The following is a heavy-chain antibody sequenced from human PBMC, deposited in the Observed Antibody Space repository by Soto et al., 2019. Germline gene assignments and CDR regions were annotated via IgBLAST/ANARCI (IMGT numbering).Heavy chain of an antibody. CDR1: GFTFSSSW. D-gene: IGHD3-10*01. Sequence: EGQLEESGGALVQPGGSLRLSCAASGFTFSSSWMHWVRQVPGGGLVWISRIKYDGSTTHYAASVQGRFTISRDTADKTVYLQMNSLWADDTAVYYCARGAVGRYWFDPWGQGILVSVYS. J-gene: IGHJ5*02. CDR2: IKYDGSTT. CDR3: ARGAVGRYWFDP. V-gene: IGHV3-74*01.